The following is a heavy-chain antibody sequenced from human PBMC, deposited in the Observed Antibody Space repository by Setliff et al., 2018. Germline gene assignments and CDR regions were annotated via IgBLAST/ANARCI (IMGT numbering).Heavy chain of an antibody. J-gene: IGHJ2*01. CDR2: IYYSGST. D-gene: IGHD3-22*01. V-gene: IGHV4-59*12. CDR1: GGSISSYY. Sequence: SETLSLTCTVSGGSISSYYWSWIRQPPGKGLEWIGYIYYSGSTNYNPSLKSRVTISVDTSKNQFSLRLSSMTAADTAVYYCARYRPSGSSRLNYFDLWGRGTLVTVSS. CDR3: ARYRPSGSSRLNYFDL.